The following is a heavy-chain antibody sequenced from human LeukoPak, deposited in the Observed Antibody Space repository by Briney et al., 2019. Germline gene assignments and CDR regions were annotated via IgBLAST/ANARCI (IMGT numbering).Heavy chain of an antibody. CDR2: IYSGGST. D-gene: IGHD6-13*01. CDR1: GFTFSSYS. J-gene: IGHJ6*02. V-gene: IGHV3-66*01. CDR3: ARASGSSWYPYYYYGMDV. Sequence: GGSLRLSCAASGFTFSSYSMSWVRQAPGKGLEWVSVIYSGGSTYYADSVKGRFTISRDDSKNTLYLQMNSLRAEDTAVYYCARASGSSWYPYYYYGMDVWGQGTTVTVSS.